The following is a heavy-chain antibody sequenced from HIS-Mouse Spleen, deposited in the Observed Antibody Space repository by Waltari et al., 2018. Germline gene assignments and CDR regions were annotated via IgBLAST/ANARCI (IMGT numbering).Heavy chain of an antibody. V-gene: IGHV3-33*06. CDR3: AKGGLMVYAIGDY. CDR1: GFTFSSYG. D-gene: IGHD2-8*01. CDR2: IWYEGSNK. J-gene: IGHJ4*02. Sequence: QVQLVESGGGVVQPGRSLRLSCAASGFTFSSYGMHWVRQAPGKGLGWGSVIWYEGSNKYSADSVKGRFTISRDNSKNTLYLQMNSLRAEDTAVYYCAKGGLMVYAIGDYWGQGTLVTVSS.